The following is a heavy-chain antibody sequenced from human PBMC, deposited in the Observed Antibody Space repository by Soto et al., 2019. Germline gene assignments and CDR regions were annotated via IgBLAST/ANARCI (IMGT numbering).Heavy chain of an antibody. CDR2: MNANSGNT. J-gene: IGHJ2*01. CDR3: ARGKYYDSSGSDWYFDL. D-gene: IGHD3-22*01. Sequence: ASVKVSCKASGYTFSSYAMHWVRQAPGQRLEWMGWMNANSGNTNYAQKFQGRVTMTRNTSISTAYMELSSLRSEDTAVYYCARGKYYDSSGSDWYFDLWGRGTLVTVSS. V-gene: IGHV1-8*02. CDR1: GYTFSSYA.